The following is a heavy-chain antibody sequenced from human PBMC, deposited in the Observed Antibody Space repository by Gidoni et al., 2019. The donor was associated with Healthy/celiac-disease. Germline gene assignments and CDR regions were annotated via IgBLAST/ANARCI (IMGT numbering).Heavy chain of an antibody. V-gene: IGHV4-38-2*02. CDR1: GYSISSGYY. J-gene: IGHJ4*02. CDR3: ARAIIPGIAAAGTEYFDY. D-gene: IGHD6-13*01. Sequence: QVQLQESGPGLVKPSETLSLTCTVSGYSISSGYYWGWIRQPPGKGLEWIGSIYHSGSTYYTPSLKSRVTISVDTSKNQFSLKLSSVTAADTAVYYCARAIIPGIAAAGTEYFDYWGQGTLVTVSS. CDR2: IYHSGST.